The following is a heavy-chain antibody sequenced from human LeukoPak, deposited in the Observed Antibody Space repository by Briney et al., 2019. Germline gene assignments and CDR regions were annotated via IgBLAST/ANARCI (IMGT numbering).Heavy chain of an antibody. Sequence: KPSETLSLTCTVSGGSISSYYWNWIRQPPGKGLEWIGYIYSSGSTTYNPSLKSRVTISVDTSKNQFSLKLSSVTAADTAVYYCARAHSRDLTGYYPFDYWGQGTLVTVSS. J-gene: IGHJ4*02. D-gene: IGHD3-9*01. V-gene: IGHV4-59*01. CDR1: GGSISSYY. CDR3: ARAHSRDLTGYYPFDY. CDR2: IYSSGST.